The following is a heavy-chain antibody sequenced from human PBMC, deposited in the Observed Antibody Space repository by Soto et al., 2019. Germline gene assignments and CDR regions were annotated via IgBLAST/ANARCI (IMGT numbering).Heavy chain of an antibody. D-gene: IGHD6-19*01. CDR1: GGSISSSSYY. Sequence: SETLSLTCTVSGGSISSSSYYWGWIRQPPGKGLEWIGSIYYSGSTYYDPSLKSRVTISVDTSKNQFSLKLSSVTAADTAVYYCARQGIAVAEDFDYWGQGTLVTVSS. V-gene: IGHV4-39*01. CDR2: IYYSGST. CDR3: ARQGIAVAEDFDY. J-gene: IGHJ4*02.